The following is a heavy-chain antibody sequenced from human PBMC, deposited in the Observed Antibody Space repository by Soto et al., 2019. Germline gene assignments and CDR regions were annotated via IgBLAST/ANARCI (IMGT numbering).Heavy chain of an antibody. V-gene: IGHV3-21*01. Sequence: PGGSLRLSCAASGFSFSTYTMTWVRQAPGKGLEWVSSISTSSTYIYYADSVKGRFTISRDNAKNSLYLQMNSLRAEDTAVYYCARRTLSGFWIFDYWGQGTLVTVSS. J-gene: IGHJ4*02. CDR1: GFSFSTYT. D-gene: IGHD3-22*01. CDR2: ISTSSTYI. CDR3: ARRTLSGFWIFDY.